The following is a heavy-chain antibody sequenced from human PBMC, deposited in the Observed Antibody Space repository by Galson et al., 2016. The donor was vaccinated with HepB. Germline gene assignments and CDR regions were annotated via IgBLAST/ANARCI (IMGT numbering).Heavy chain of an antibody. V-gene: IGHV3-9*01. CDR1: GFAFDDFA. CDR3: SKIGDLVFPDI. CDR2: ITYNSGRI. Sequence: SLRLSCAASGFAFDDFAMHWVRQAPGKGLEWVSGITYNSGRISYAASVKGRFTISRDNVKNSLYLQMNSLRPEETALYYCSKIGDLVFPDIWGQGTLVAVSS. J-gene: IGHJ4*02. D-gene: IGHD2-21*01.